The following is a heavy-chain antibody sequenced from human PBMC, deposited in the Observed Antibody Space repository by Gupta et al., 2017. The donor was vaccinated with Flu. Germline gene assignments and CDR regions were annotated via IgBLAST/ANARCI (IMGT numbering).Heavy chain of an antibody. CDR1: GYTFTSYY. CDR2: INPSGGST. D-gene: IGHD6-6*01. Sequence: KASGYTFTSYYMHWVRQAPGQGLEWMGIINPSGGSTSYAQKFQGRVTMTRDTSTSTVYMELSSLRSEDTAVYYCARSTSTAAGFYYYYYGMDVWGQGTTVTVSS. J-gene: IGHJ6*02. CDR3: ARSTSTAAGFYYYYYGMDV. V-gene: IGHV1-46*01.